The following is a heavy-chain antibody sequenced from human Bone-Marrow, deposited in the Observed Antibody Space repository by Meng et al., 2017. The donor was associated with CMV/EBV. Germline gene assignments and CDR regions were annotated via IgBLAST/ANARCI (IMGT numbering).Heavy chain of an antibody. J-gene: IGHJ6*02. CDR2: IRYDGSNK. CDR1: GFTFSSYG. Sequence: SCKASGFTFSSYGMHWVRQAPGKGLEWVTFIRYDGSNKYYADSVKGRFTISRDTSKNTLYLQMNSLRVEDTAVYYFARDGIVVAQGMYVWGQGTTVTVSS. V-gene: IGHV3-30*02. CDR3: ARDGIVVAQGMYV. D-gene: IGHD1-26*01.